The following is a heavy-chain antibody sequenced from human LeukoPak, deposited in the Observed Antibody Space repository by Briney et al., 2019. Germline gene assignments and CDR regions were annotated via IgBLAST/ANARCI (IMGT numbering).Heavy chain of an antibody. CDR2: IKPNTGGT. J-gene: IGHJ5*02. CDR1: GYTFTGYY. D-gene: IGHD6-13*01. CDR3: AKVPPSITAAGNWLGP. Sequence: ASVKVSCKASGYTFTGYYIHWVQQAPGQGLEWMGRIKPNTGGTDYAQKFQGRVTMTRDTSITTAYMVLSRQTYYDTDIYYCAKVPPSITAAGNWLGPWGEGALVTVPS. V-gene: IGHV1-2*05.